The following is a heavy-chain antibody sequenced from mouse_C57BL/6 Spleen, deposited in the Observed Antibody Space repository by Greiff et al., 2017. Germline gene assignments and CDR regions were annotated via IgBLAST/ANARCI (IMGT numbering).Heavy chain of an antibody. CDR1: GYTFTSYW. CDR3: APVDFNWYVDV. J-gene: IGHJ1*03. Sequence: QVQLQQPGAELVRPGTSVKLSCKASGYTFTSYWMHWVKQRPGRGLEWIGVIDPSDSYTNYNQKFKGKATLTVDTSSSTAYMQLSSLTSEDSAVYYCAPVDFNWYVDVWGTGTTVTVSS. V-gene: IGHV1-59*01. CDR2: IDPSDSYT.